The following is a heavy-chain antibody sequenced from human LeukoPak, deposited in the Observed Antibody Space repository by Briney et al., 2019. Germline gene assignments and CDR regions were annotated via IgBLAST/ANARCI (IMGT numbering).Heavy chain of an antibody. CDR1: GGSFSGYY. V-gene: IGHV4-34*01. CDR2: INHSGST. J-gene: IGHJ4*02. CDR3: ARSGAIFGVVIIGDFDY. Sequence: SETLSLTCAVYGGSFSGYYWSWIRQPPGKGLEWIGEINHSGSTNYNPSLKSRVTISVDTSKNQFSLKLSSVTAADTAVYYCARSGAIFGVVIIGDFDYWGQGTLVTVSS. D-gene: IGHD3-3*01.